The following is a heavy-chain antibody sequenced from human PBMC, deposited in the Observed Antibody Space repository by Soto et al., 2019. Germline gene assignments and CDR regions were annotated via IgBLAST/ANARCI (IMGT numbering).Heavy chain of an antibody. D-gene: IGHD3-9*01. V-gene: IGHV4-34*01. CDR3: ARGFKTVLRYFDWLSPYYFDY. Sequence: SWIRQPPGKGLEWIGEINHSGSTNYNPSLKSRVTISVDTSKNQFSLKLSSVTAADTAVYYCARGFKTVLRYFDWLSPYYFDYWGQGTLVTVSS. J-gene: IGHJ4*02. CDR2: INHSGST.